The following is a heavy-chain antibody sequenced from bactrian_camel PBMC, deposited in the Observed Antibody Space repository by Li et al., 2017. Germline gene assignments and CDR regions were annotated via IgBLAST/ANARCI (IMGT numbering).Heavy chain of an antibody. J-gene: IGHJ4*01. D-gene: IGHD2*01. CDR2: INYAGDST. CDR3: TPGVY. V-gene: IGHV3S40*01. Sequence: DVQLVESGGGSVQAGGSLRVSCVASDSTYSPNCMAWFRQAPGKGLEWVATINYAGDSTYYADSVKGRFIISRDDAKNTVFLQLNSLKTEDTAKYYCTPGVYWGQGTQVTVS. CDR1: DSTYSPNC.